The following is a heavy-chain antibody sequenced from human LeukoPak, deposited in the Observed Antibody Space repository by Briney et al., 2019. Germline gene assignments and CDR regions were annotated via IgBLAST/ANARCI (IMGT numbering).Heavy chain of an antibody. Sequence: GGSLRLSCAASGFTFSSYWMSWVRQAPGKGLEWVANIKQDGSEKYYVDSVKGRFTISRDNAKNSLYLQMNSLRAEDTAVYYCARDVKVRVAYNYYYYYMDVWGKGTTVTISS. J-gene: IGHJ6*03. CDR3: ARDVKVRVAYNYYYYYMDV. V-gene: IGHV3-7*01. D-gene: IGHD3-10*01. CDR2: IKQDGSEK. CDR1: GFTFSSYW.